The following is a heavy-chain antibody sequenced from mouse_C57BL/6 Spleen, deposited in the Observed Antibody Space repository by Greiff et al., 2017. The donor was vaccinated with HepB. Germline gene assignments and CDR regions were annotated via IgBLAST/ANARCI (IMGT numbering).Heavy chain of an antibody. D-gene: IGHD2-3*01. CDR1: GYSFTGYF. CDR3: ARRGYDGYPDY. CDR2: INPYNGDT. Sequence: EVKLMESGPELVKPGDSVKISCKASGYSFTGYFMNWVMQSHGKSLEWIGRINPYNGDTFYNQKFKGKATLTVDKSSSTAHMELRSLTSEDSAVYYCARRGYDGYPDYWGQGTTLTVSS. V-gene: IGHV1-20*01. J-gene: IGHJ2*01.